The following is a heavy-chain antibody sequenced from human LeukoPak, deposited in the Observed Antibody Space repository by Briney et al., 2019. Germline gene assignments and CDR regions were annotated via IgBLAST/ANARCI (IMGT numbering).Heavy chain of an antibody. D-gene: IGHD3-10*01. J-gene: IGHJ4*02. Sequence: SGPTLVNPTQTLTLTCTFSGFSLSTSGMCVSWIRQPPGKALEWLSRIDWDDDKYYSTSLKTRLTISKDTSKNQVVLTMTNMDPVDTATYYCARTIWFGELLDYWGQGTLVTVSS. V-gene: IGHV2-70*11. CDR3: ARTIWFGELLDY. CDR2: IDWDDDK. CDR1: GFSLSTSGMC.